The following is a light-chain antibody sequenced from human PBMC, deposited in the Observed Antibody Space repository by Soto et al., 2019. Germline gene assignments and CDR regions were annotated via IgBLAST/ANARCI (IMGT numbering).Light chain of an antibody. Sequence: QSVLTQPASVSGSPGPASTISCTGTSSDVGCYNYVSWYQQHPGKAPTLMIYDVSHRPSGVSNRFSGSKSCNTASLTISGLKAEDEADYYCSSYTSSSPYVFGTGTKLTVL. V-gene: IGLV2-14*01. CDR1: SSDVGCYNY. CDR3: SSYTSSSPYV. J-gene: IGLJ1*01. CDR2: DVS.